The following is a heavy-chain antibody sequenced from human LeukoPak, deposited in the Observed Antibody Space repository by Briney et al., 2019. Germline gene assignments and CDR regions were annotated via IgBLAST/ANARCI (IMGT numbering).Heavy chain of an antibody. CDR1: GYTFTSYG. D-gene: IGHD2-2*02. CDR3: ARGLDCSSTSCYNGYYYMDV. CDR2: IIPIFGTA. J-gene: IGHJ6*03. V-gene: IGHV1-69*05. Sequence: ASVKVSCKASGYTFTSYGISWVRQAPGQGLEWMGGIIPIFGTANYAQKFQGRVTITTDESTSTAYMELSSLRSEDTAVYYCARGLDCSSTSCYNGYYYMDVWGKGTTVTVSS.